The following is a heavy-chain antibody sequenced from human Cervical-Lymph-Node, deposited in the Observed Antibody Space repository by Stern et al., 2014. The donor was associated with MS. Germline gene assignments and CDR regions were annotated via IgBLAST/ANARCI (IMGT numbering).Heavy chain of an antibody. CDR3: AREFRGLVVSPSNWFDA. J-gene: IGHJ5*02. D-gene: IGHD2-8*02. CDR1: GGTFSTYA. V-gene: IGHV1-69*18. CDR2: IIPTCASA. Sequence: QLVQSGAEVKQPLSSVKVSCKASGGTFSTYAISWVRQAPGQGLELMGRIIPTCASAHNAQKFQGRVTISADESSSTAYLELSSLKSDDTAVYYCAREFRGLVVSPSNWFDAWGQGTLVTVSS.